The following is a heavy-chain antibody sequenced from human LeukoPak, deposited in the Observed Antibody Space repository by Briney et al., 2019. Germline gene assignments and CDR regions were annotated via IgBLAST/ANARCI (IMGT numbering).Heavy chain of an antibody. Sequence: PSETLSLTCAVSSYSISSGYYWGWIRQPPGKGLEWIGNIHHSGSTYYKPSLKSRVTISLDTSKNQFSLRLSSVTAADTAVYYCARDQSYGRHYFDYWGQGILVTVSS. CDR1: SYSISSGYY. CDR3: ARDQSYGRHYFDY. D-gene: IGHD5-18*01. CDR2: IHHSGST. J-gene: IGHJ4*02. V-gene: IGHV4-38-2*02.